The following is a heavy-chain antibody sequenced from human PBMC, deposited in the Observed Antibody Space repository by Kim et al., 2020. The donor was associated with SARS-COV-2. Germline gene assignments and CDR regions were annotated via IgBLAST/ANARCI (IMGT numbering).Heavy chain of an antibody. CDR3: AREASVAGHPDNWFDP. CDR1: GFTFSSYG. D-gene: IGHD6-13*01. CDR2: IWHDASQR. V-gene: IGHV3-33*01. J-gene: IGHJ5*02. Sequence: GGSLRLSCAASGFTFSSYGMHWVRQAPGKGLEWVAVIWHDASQRYHAESVKGRFVISRVNSMNTLYLFMNSLRVDDTAVYYCAREASVAGHPDNWFDPWGQGTLVTVSS.